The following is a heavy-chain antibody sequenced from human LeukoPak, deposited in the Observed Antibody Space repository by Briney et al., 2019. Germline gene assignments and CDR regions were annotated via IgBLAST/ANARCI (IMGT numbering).Heavy chain of an antibody. CDR1: GFTFSSYS. Sequence: PGGSLRLSCAASGFTFSSYSMNWVRQAPGKGLEWVSYISSSSSTIYYADSVKGRFTISRDNAKNSLYLQMNSLRAEDTAVYYCARGGSSGWYTLDYWGQGTLVTVSS. V-gene: IGHV3-48*01. CDR2: ISSSSSTI. J-gene: IGHJ4*02. CDR3: ARGGSSGWYTLDY. D-gene: IGHD6-19*01.